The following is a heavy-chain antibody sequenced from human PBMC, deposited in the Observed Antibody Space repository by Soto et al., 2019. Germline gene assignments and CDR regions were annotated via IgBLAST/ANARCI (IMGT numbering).Heavy chain of an antibody. V-gene: IGHV3-21*01. Sequence: GGSLRLSCAASGFTFRSCTMNWVRQAPGKGLEWVPTISSNSAYIYYTDALRGRFTISRDNAKNSLHLQMNSLRAEDTAVYYCTRDASRDSSARGWFDPWGPGTLVTVSS. CDR3: TRDASRDSSARGWFDP. CDR2: ISSNSAYI. CDR1: GFTFRSCT. D-gene: IGHD6-13*01. J-gene: IGHJ5*02.